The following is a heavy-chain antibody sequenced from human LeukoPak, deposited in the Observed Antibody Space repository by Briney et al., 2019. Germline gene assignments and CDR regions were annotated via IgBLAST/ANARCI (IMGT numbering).Heavy chain of an antibody. D-gene: IGHD3-16*02. CDR1: GGSISSYY. CDR3: ASVIKNYYYGMDV. V-gene: IGHV4-59*01. CDR2: IYYSGST. Sequence: PSETLSLTCTVSGGSISSYYWSWIRQPPGKGLEWIGYIYYSGSTNYNPSLKSRVTISVDTSKNQFSLKLSSVTAADTAVYYCASVIKNYYYGMDVWGQGTTVTVSS. J-gene: IGHJ6*02.